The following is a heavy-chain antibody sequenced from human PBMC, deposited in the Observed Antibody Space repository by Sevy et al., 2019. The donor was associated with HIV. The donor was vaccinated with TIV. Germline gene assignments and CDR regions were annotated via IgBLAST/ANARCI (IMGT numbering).Heavy chain of an antibody. J-gene: IGHJ6*02. V-gene: IGHV3-21*01. CDR1: GFTFSSYS. D-gene: IGHD3-10*01. CDR3: ARDRDLGFGELFPYYYYGMDV. Sequence: GGSLRLSCAASGFTFSSYSMNWVRQAPGKGLEWVSSISSSSSYIYYAHSVKGRFTISRDNAKNSLYLQMNSLRAEDTAVYYCARDRDLGFGELFPYYYYGMDVWGQGTTVTVSS. CDR2: ISSSSSYI.